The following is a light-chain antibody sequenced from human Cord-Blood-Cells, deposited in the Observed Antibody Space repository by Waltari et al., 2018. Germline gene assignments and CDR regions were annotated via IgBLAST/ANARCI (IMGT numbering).Light chain of an antibody. V-gene: IGLV2-14*01. J-gene: IGLJ2*01. Sequence: QSALTQPASVSGSPGQSITISCLGTSSDVGGYYYLSWYQQHPGNAPQLMIYDVSKRPSGVSNRFSGSKSGNTASLTISGLQAEDEADYYCSSYTSSIVVFGGGTKLTVL. CDR3: SSYTSSIVV. CDR2: DVS. CDR1: SSDVGGYYY.